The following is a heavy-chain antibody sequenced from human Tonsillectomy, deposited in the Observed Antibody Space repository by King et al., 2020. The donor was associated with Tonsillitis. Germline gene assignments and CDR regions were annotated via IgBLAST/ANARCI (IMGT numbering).Heavy chain of an antibody. Sequence: VQLVESGGGLVKPGGSLRLSCAASGFTFSNYSMHWVRQAPGRVLEWVSSSRSSSSFIYYADTVKCGFTSSIDNTKNSLCLQMNSLRAEDTAVIYCARDGRYCGSYTAVNSSQQFDYWGQGTLVTVSS. CDR3: ARDGRYCGSYTAVNSSQQFDY. D-gene: IGHD1-26*01. J-gene: IGHJ4*02. CDR2: SRSSSSFI. V-gene: IGHV3-21*01. CDR1: GFTFSNYS.